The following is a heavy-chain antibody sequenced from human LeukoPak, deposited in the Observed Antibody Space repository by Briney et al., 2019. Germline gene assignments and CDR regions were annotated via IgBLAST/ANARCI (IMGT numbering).Heavy chain of an antibody. CDR3: ATTGYSSSWYEGSYFQH. Sequence: ASVKVSCKASGYTFTSYVMHWVRQAPGQRLEWMGWINAGNGNTKYSQKFQGRVTITRDTSASTAYMELSSLRSEDTAVYYCATTGYSSSWYEGSYFQHWGQGTLVTVSS. CDR2: INAGNGNT. D-gene: IGHD6-13*01. CDR1: GYTFTSYV. J-gene: IGHJ1*01. V-gene: IGHV1-3*01.